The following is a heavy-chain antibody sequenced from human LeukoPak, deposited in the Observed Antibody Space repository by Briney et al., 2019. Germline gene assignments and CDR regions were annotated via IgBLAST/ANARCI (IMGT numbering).Heavy chain of an antibody. Sequence: GGSLRLSRAASGFTFSSYAMSWVRQAPGKGLEWVSAISGSGGSTYYADSVKGRFTISRDNSKNTQYLQMNSLRAEDTAVYYCAKDYYDSSGYVPPDAFDIWGQGTMVTVSS. CDR3: AKDYYDSSGYVPPDAFDI. J-gene: IGHJ3*02. D-gene: IGHD3-22*01. CDR2: ISGSGGST. V-gene: IGHV3-23*01. CDR1: GFTFSSYA.